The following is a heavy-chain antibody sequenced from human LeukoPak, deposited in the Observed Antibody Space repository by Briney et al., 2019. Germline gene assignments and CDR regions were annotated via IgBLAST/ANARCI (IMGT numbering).Heavy chain of an antibody. Sequence: SETLSLTCTVSGSISSYYWSWIRQPPGKGLEWIGEINHSGSTNYNPSLKSRVTISVDTSKNQFSLKLSSVTAADTAVYYCARGAFTYYYDSSGYYPRYYFDYWGQGTLVTVSS. J-gene: IGHJ4*02. V-gene: IGHV4-34*01. CDR2: INHSGST. CDR1: GSISSYY. D-gene: IGHD3-22*01. CDR3: ARGAFTYYYDSSGYYPRYYFDY.